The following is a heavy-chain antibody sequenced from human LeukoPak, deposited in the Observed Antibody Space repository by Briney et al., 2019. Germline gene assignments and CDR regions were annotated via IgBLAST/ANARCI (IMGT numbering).Heavy chain of an antibody. V-gene: IGHV1-18*01. D-gene: IGHD2-2*01. J-gene: IGHJ4*02. Sequence: ASVKVSCKASGYTFTSYGISWVRQAPGQGLEWMGWISAYNGNTNYAQKLQGRVTMTTDTSTSTAYMELRSLRSDDTAVYYCARLGYCSSTSCYEFDYWGREPWSPSPQ. CDR3: ARLGYCSSTSCYEFDY. CDR1: GYTFTSYG. CDR2: ISAYNGNT.